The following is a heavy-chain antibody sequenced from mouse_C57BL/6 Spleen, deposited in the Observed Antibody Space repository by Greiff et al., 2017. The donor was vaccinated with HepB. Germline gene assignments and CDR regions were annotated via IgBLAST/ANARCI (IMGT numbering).Heavy chain of an antibody. CDR3: ARYGYGSSYGFAY. J-gene: IGHJ3*01. Sequence: QVHVKQSGAELVKPGASVKISCKASGYAFSSYWMNWVKQRPGKGLEWIGQIYPGDGDTNYNGKFKGKATLTADKSSSTAYMQLSSLTSEDSAVYFCARYGYGSSYGFAYWGQGTLVTVSA. D-gene: IGHD1-1*01. V-gene: IGHV1-80*01. CDR1: GYAFSSYW. CDR2: IYPGDGDT.